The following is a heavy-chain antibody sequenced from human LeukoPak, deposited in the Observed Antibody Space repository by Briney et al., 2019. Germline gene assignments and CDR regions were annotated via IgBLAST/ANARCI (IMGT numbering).Heavy chain of an antibody. CDR1: GGSFSGYY. D-gene: IGHD1-26*01. J-gene: IGHJ4*02. CDR3: ASLSGSYYSDY. CDR2: INHSGST. Sequence: SETLSLTCAVYGGSFSGYYWSWIRQPPGKGLEWIGEINHSGSTNYNPSLKSRVTISVDTSKNQFSLKLSSVTAADTAVYYCASLSGSYYSDYWGQGTLVTVSS. V-gene: IGHV4-34*01.